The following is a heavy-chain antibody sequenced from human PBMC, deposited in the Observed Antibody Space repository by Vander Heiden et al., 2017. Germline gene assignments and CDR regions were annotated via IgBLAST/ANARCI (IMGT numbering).Heavy chain of an antibody. J-gene: IGHJ3*02. CDR1: IGSISGRSYY. Sequence: QLQVQESGLGLVKPSETLSLTCTAPIGSISGRSYYCAWIRKPPGEGLEWIGSIYYSGNTYYNPSLKSRVTISVDTSKNQFSLKLDSVSAADTAVYYCARPYDTRRIDAFDIWDQGTMVTVSS. CDR2: IYYSGNT. V-gene: IGHV4-39*01. CDR3: ARPYDTRRIDAFDI. D-gene: IGHD3-22*01.